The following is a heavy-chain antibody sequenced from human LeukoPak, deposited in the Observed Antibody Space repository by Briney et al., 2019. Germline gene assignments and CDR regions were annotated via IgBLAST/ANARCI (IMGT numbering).Heavy chain of an antibody. Sequence: PSETPSLTCTVSGGSIRSGSHYWAWIRQPPGKGLEWIGSIYYSGSTYYNPSLENRVTISIDTSKNHLSLKLSSLSAADTSVYYCAKRDDSGGNLVDLWGQGTLVTVS. CDR1: GGSIRSGSHY. CDR2: IYYSGST. V-gene: IGHV4-39*02. J-gene: IGHJ4*02. CDR3: AKRDDSGGNLVDL. D-gene: IGHD3-22*01.